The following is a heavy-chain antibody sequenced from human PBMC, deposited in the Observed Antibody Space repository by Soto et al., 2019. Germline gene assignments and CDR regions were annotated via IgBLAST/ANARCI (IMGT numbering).Heavy chain of an antibody. D-gene: IGHD4-17*01. Sequence: GASVKVSCKASGYTFTSYYMHWVLQAPGQGLEWMGIINPSGGSTSYAQKFQGRVTMTRDTSTSTVYMELSSLRSEDTAVYYCARDSRRTTRGGPYGDYAWYFDLWGRGTLVTVSS. V-gene: IGHV1-46*01. CDR3: ARDSRRTTRGGPYGDYAWYFDL. J-gene: IGHJ2*01. CDR2: INPSGGST. CDR1: GYTFTSYY.